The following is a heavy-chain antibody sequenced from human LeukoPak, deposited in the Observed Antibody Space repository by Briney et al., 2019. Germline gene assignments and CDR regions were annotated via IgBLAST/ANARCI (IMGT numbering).Heavy chain of an antibody. J-gene: IGHJ3*01. Sequence: GSLRLSCAASGFTFSSYAMHWVRQAPGKGLEWVSVISFDGGNKNYADSLKGRFTVSRDNSKNTVYLEMNSLRPDDTAVYYCARAWTYLHAFDVWGRGTLVTVSS. V-gene: IGHV3-30*04. CDR3: ARAWTYLHAFDV. D-gene: IGHD1-7*01. CDR1: GFTFSSYA. CDR2: ISFDGGNK.